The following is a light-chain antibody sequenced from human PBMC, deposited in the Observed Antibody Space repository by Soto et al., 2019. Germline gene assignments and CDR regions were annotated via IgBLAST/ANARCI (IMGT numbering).Light chain of an antibody. J-gene: IGKJ1*01. CDR3: QQYRT. V-gene: IGKV3-15*01. CDR1: QSVTSN. CDR2: GAS. Sequence: EIVMTQSPATLSVSPGERATLSCRASQSVTSNLAWYQQKPGQVPRLLIYGASTRATGIPARVSGSGSGTEFTLTISSLQSEDFAVYYCQQYRTFGQGTKVEIK.